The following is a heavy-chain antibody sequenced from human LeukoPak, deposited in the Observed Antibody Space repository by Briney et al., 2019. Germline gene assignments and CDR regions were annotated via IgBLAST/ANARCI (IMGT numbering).Heavy chain of an antibody. J-gene: IGHJ4*02. V-gene: IGHV1-2*02. Sequence: GASVKVSCKAFRYTFTGYYMYWVRQAPGRGLEWMGWINPNSGGTNYAQKFQGRVTMTRDTSISTAYMELSRLRSDDTAVYYCARASQQLAPSFDYWGQGTLVTVSS. CDR3: ARASQQLAPSFDY. D-gene: IGHD6-6*01. CDR1: RYTFTGYY. CDR2: INPNSGGT.